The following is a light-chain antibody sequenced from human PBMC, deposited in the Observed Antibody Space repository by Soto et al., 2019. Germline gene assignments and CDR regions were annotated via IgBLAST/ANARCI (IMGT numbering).Light chain of an antibody. CDR2: STS. V-gene: IGLV7-43*01. CDR3: LLYYVGAQVL. Sequence: QAVVTQEPSLTVSPGGTVTLTCASSAGAVTSAYYTNWLQQKPGQAPRALIYSTSEKHSWTPARFSGSLLGGKAALTLSAAQLEDGADYYCLLYYVGAQVLFGGGTKLPVL. J-gene: IGLJ2*01. CDR1: AGAVTSAYY.